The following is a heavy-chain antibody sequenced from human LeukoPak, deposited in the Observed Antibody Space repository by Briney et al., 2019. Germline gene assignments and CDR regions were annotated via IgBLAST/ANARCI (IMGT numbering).Heavy chain of an antibody. Sequence: QPGRSLRLSCAASGFTLSSYAMHWVRQAPGKGLEWVAVISYDGSNKYYADSVKGRFTLSRDNSKNTLYLQMNSLRAEDTAVYYCAKGGVRLGDGLFDYWGQGTLVTVSS. CDR3: AKGGVRLGDGLFDY. CDR1: GFTLSSYA. CDR2: ISYDGSNK. J-gene: IGHJ4*02. V-gene: IGHV3-30*04. D-gene: IGHD3-16*01.